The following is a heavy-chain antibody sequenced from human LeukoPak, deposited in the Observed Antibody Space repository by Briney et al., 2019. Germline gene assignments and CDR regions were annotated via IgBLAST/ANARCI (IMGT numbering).Heavy chain of an antibody. V-gene: IGHV1-46*01. CDR2: INPSGGST. D-gene: IGHD2-15*01. J-gene: IGHJ3*02. CDR1: GYTFTSYY. Sequence: WASVKVSCKASGYTFTSYYMHWVRQASGQGLEWMGIINPSGGSTSYAQKFQGRVTMTRDTSTSTVYMELSSLRSEDTAVYYCARDPGSSVGIVVVQHATDAFDIWGQGTMVTVSS. CDR3: ARDPGSSVGIVVVQHATDAFDI.